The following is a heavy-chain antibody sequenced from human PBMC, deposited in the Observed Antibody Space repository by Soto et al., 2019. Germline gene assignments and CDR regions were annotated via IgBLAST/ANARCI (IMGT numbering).Heavy chain of an antibody. CDR1: GGTVSSYT. D-gene: IGHD6-19*01. CDR3: ARETEWLGYYYYGMYV. V-gene: IGHV1-69*08. J-gene: IGHJ6*02. CDR2: IIPILGIA. Sequence: QLQLAQSGAEVKKPGSSVKVSCKACGGTVSSYTISWERQAPGQRPEWMGRIIPILGIANYAQKFQGRVTITADKSTSTSNIEMRSLRSEDTAVDYCARETEWLGYYYYGMYVWGRRTTGTFSS.